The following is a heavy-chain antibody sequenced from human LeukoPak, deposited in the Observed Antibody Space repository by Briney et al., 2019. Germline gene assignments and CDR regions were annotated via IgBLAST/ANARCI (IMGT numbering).Heavy chain of an antibody. CDR1: GFTFSSYA. CDR2: ISYDGSNK. Sequence: GGSLRLSRSASGFTFSSYAMHWVRQAPGKGLEWVAVISYDGSNKYYADSVKGRFTISRDNSKNTLYLQMNSLRAEDTAVYYCARDPTNSGSYTQFDYWGQGTLVTVSS. J-gene: IGHJ4*02. V-gene: IGHV3-30-3*01. D-gene: IGHD1-26*01. CDR3: ARDPTNSGSYTQFDY.